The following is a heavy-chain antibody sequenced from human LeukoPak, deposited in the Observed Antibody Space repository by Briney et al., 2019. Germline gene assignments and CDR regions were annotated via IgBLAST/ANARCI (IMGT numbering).Heavy chain of an antibody. CDR1: GGSFSGYY. V-gene: IGHV4-34*01. CDR2: INHSGST. D-gene: IGHD6-13*01. CDR3: ARARVRIAAGALDY. J-gene: IGHJ4*02. Sequence: PSETLSLTCAVYGGSFSGYYWIWIRQPPGKGLEWIGEINHSGSTNYNPSLKSRVTISEDTSKNQFSLNLTSVTAADTAVYYCARARVRIAAGALDYWDQGALVTVSS.